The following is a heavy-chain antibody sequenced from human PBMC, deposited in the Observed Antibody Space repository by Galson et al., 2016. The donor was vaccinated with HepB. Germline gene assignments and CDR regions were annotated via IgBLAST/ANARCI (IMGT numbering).Heavy chain of an antibody. J-gene: IGHJ4*02. CDR2: ITSDGYFI. CDR1: GFAFSSYT. Sequence: SLRLSCAASGFAFSSYTMNWVRQAPGKGLEWVSSITSDGYFIHYTDSVKGRFTISRDNAKETLYLQMNSLRAEDTAVYYCARGLPNCGGDCYADWGQGTLVTVSS. D-gene: IGHD2-21*02. CDR3: ARGLPNCGGDCYAD. V-gene: IGHV3-21*01.